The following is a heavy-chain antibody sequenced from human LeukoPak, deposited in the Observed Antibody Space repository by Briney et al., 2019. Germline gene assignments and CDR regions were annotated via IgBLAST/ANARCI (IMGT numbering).Heavy chain of an antibody. D-gene: IGHD3-10*01. Sequence: PSETLSLTCTVSGGSMSSYYWGWIRQPAGKGLEWIGRFITGGSTIYNPSLKGRVTMSGDTSKNQFSLKLSSVTAADTAVYYCARGRGYYGSGSPTDYWGQGTLVTVSS. CDR3: ARGRGYYGSGSPTDY. V-gene: IGHV4-4*07. J-gene: IGHJ4*02. CDR1: GGSMSSYY. CDR2: FITGGST.